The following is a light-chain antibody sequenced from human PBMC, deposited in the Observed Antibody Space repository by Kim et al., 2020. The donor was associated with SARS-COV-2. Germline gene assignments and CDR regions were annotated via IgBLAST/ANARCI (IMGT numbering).Light chain of an antibody. CDR2: LAS. CDR1: QHLLYSQGYAY. CDR3: MRAVQTPVT. Sequence: PAANSFRSSQHLLYSQGYAYLDWYLQKPGQSPQLLIYLASNRASGVPDRLSGSGSGTDFTLKISRVEAGDVGVYYCMRAVQTPVTFGRGARLEIK. V-gene: IGKV2-28*01. J-gene: IGKJ5*01.